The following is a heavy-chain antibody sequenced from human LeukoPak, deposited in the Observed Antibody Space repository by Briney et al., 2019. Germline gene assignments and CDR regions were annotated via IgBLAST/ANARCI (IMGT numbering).Heavy chain of an antibody. J-gene: IGHJ4*02. CDR1: GFSFSSYE. D-gene: IGHD3-16*01. CDR3: ATDIRAVGDSRYFDY. CDR2: ISSSGSTV. V-gene: IGHV3-48*03. Sequence: GGSLRLSCAASGFSFSSYEMNWVRQAPGKGLEWVSYISSSGSTVYYADSVKGRFTISTDNAKNSLYLQMNSLRIEDTAIYYCATDIRAVGDSRYFDYWGQGALVTVSS.